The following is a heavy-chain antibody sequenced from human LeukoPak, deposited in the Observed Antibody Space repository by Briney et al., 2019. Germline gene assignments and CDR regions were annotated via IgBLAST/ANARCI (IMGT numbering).Heavy chain of an antibody. CDR1: GGSISSYY. CDR2: IYYSGST. V-gene: IGHV4-59*01. CDR3: ARGRSSDFWSGYYSPSQYYFDY. J-gene: IGHJ4*02. Sequence: SETLSLTCTVSGGSISSYYWSWIRQPPGKGLEWIGYIYYSGSTNYNPSLKSRVTISVDTSKNQFSLKLSSVTAADTAVYYCARGRSSDFWSGYYSPSQYYFDYWGQGTLVTVSS. D-gene: IGHD3-3*01.